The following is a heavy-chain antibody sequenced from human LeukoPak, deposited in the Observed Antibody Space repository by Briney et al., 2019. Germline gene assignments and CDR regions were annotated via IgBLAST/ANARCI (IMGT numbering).Heavy chain of an antibody. J-gene: IGHJ3*02. D-gene: IGHD2-2*01. V-gene: IGHV3-30*03. CDR3: ARVDCSSTSCYPRGAFDI. CDR2: ISYDGSNK. Sequence: GGSLRLSCAASGFTFGSYVMHWVRQAPGKGLEWVAFISYDGSNKYYADSVKGRFTISRDNSKNTLFLQMNSLRAEDSAVYYCARVDCSSTSCYPRGAFDIWGQGTMVTVSS. CDR1: GFTFGSYV.